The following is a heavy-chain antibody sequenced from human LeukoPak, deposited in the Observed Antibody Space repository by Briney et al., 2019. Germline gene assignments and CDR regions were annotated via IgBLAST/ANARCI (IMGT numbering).Heavy chain of an antibody. V-gene: IGHV4-39*01. CDR2: IYYSGST. D-gene: IGHD3-10*01. CDR3: ASLLWFGEFIDY. J-gene: IGHJ4*02. Sequence: PSETLSLTCTVSGGSISSSSYYWGWIRQPPGKGLEWIGSIYYSGSTYYNPSLKSRDTISVDTSKNQFSLKLSSVTAADTAVYYCASLLWFGEFIDYWGQGTLVTVSS. CDR1: GGSISSSSYY.